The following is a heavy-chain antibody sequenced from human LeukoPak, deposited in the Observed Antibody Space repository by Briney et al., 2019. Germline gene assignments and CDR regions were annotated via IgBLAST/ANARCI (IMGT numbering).Heavy chain of an antibody. CDR3: ARDRWQQLVSPLE. Sequence: GGSLRLSCAASGFTFSSYGMHWVRQAPAKGLEGGAVIWCDGSNKYYADSVKGRFTISRDNSKNTLYLQMTILRVEDTALYYCARDRWQQLVSPLEWGQGTLVTVSS. CDR1: GFTFSSYG. CDR2: IWCDGSNK. D-gene: IGHD6-13*01. V-gene: IGHV3-33*01. J-gene: IGHJ4*02.